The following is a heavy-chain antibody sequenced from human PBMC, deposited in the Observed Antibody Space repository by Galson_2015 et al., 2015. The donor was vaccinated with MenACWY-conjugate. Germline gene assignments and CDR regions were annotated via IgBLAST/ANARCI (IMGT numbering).Heavy chain of an antibody. CDR1: GFTFNNYW. V-gene: IGHV3-74*01. Sequence: ALRLSCEASGFTFNNYWMQWVRQPPGKGLEWIAYIKADGSFSNYDDSVKGRFTISTDNAKNMVYLQMDGLGDEDTAVYFCSRDNNWSFDSWGQGTLVTVSS. CDR3: SRDNNWSFDS. J-gene: IGHJ4*02. D-gene: IGHD1-1*01. CDR2: IKADGSFS.